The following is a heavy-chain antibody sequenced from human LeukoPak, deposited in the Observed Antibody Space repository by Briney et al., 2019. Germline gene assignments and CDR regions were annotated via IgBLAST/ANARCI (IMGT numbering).Heavy chain of an antibody. CDR2: ISSSSSYI. D-gene: IGHD3-22*01. J-gene: IGHJ5*02. CDR3: ARDLGYYYDSSGYP. CDR1: GFTFSSYS. Sequence: GGSLRLSCAASGFTFSSYSMNWVSQAPGKGLEWVSSISSSSSYIYYADSVKGRFTISRDNAKNSLYLQMNSLRAEDTAVYYCARDLGYYYDSSGYPWGQGTLVTVSS. V-gene: IGHV3-21*01.